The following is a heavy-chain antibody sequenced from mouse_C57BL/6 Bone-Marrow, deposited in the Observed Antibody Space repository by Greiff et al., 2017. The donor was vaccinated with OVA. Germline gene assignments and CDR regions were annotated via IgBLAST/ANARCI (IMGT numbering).Heavy chain of an antibody. Sequence: QVQLQQPGAELVKPGASVKLSCKASGYTFTSYWMPWVKQRPGQGLEWIGMIHPNSGSTNYNEKFKSKATLSGDNSSSTAYMQLSSLTSEDSAVYYCARNHYYGSSYWYFDVWGTGTTVTVSS. D-gene: IGHD1-1*01. V-gene: IGHV1-64*01. CDR1: GYTFTSYW. CDR3: ARNHYYGSSYWYFDV. J-gene: IGHJ1*03. CDR2: IHPNSGST.